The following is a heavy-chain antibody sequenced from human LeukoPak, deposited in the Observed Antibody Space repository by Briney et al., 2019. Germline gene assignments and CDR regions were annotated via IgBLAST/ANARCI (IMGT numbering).Heavy chain of an antibody. CDR3: ARVGSSGWYYAEYFQH. J-gene: IGHJ1*01. CDR1: GYTFTSYY. V-gene: IGHV1-46*01. CDR2: INPSGGST. D-gene: IGHD6-19*01. Sequence: ASVKVSCKASGYTFTSYYMHWVRQAPGQGLELMGIINPSGGSTSYAQKFQGRVTMTRDTSTITVYMELSSLRSEDTAVYYCARVGSSGWYYAEYFQHWGQGTLVTVSS.